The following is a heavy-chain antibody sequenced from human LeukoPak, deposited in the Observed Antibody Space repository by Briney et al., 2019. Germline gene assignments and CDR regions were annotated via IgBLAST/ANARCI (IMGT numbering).Heavy chain of an antibody. CDR3: ATYDSSGYYVGLWDY. D-gene: IGHD3-22*01. Sequence: PGGSLRLSCAASGFTFSSYAMSRVRQAPGKGLEWVANIKQDGSEKYYVDSVKGRFTISRDNAKNSLYLQMNSLRAEDTAVYYCATYDSSGYYVGLWDYWGQGTLVTVSS. CDR1: GFTFSSYA. J-gene: IGHJ4*02. CDR2: IKQDGSEK. V-gene: IGHV3-7*01.